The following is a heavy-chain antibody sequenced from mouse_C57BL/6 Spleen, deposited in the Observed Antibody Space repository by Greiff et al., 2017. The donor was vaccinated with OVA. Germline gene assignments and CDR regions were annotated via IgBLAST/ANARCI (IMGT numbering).Heavy chain of an antibody. J-gene: IGHJ1*03. CDR1: GYTFTEYS. CDR2: FYPGSGSI. D-gene: IGHD2-3*01. CDR3: ARHEDGDGYYWYFDV. Sequence: VQLQESGAELVKPGASVKLSCKASGYTFTEYSIHWVKQRSGQGLEWIGWFYPGSGSIKYNEKFKDKATLTADKSSSPVYIELSRLTSEDSAVYFCARHEDGDGYYWYFDVWGTGTTVTVSS. V-gene: IGHV1-62-2*01.